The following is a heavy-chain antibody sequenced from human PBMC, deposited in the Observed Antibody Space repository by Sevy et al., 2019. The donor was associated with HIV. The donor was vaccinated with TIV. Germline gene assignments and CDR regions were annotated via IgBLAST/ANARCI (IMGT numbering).Heavy chain of an antibody. Sequence: ASVKVSCKASGYTFTGYSVHWVRQAPGQGLEWMGWINPNSGGTNYPQKFQGRVTMTKDTSINTAYMGMSSLRSDDTAVYYCARSPPCYTTRCYKHRQDFDYWGQGTLVTVSS. J-gene: IGHJ4*02. V-gene: IGHV1-2*02. D-gene: IGHD2-2*02. CDR1: GYTFTGYS. CDR2: INPNSGGT. CDR3: ARSPPCYTTRCYKHRQDFDY.